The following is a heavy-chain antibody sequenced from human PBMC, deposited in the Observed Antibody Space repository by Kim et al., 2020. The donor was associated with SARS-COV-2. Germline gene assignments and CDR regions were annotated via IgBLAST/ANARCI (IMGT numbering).Heavy chain of an antibody. CDR3: ARDFITSLLRLFGWFDP. V-gene: IGHV4-38-2*02. CDR1: GYSISSGYY. Sequence: SETLSLTCTVSGYSISSGYYWGWIRQPPGKGLEWIGSIYHSGSTYSNPSLKSRVTISVDTSKNQFSLKLSSVTAADTAVYYCARDFITSLLRLFGWFDPWGQGTLVTVSS. D-gene: IGHD1-26*01. J-gene: IGHJ5*02. CDR2: IYHSGST.